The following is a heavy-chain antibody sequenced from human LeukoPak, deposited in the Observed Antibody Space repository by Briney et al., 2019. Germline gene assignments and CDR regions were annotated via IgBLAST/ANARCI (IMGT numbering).Heavy chain of an antibody. CDR2: IYPGDSDT. Sequence: GESLKISCKGSGYSFTSYWIGWVRQMPGKGLEWVGIIYPGDSDTRYSPSFQGQVTISADKSISTAYLQWSSLKASDTAMYYCARQRYYDYVWGSYRNYYFDYWGQGTLVTVSS. CDR1: GYSFTSYW. D-gene: IGHD3-16*02. V-gene: IGHV5-51*01. J-gene: IGHJ4*02. CDR3: ARQRYYDYVWGSYRNYYFDY.